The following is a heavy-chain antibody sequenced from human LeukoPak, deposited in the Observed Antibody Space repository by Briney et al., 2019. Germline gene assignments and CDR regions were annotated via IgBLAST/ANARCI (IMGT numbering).Heavy chain of an antibody. V-gene: IGHV1-46*04. Sequence: ASVKVSFKASGYTFTNYYIHWVRQAPGQGLEWMGIINPSGGSTNYAQKLQGRVTMTRDTSTSTVYMELTSLRSEDTAVYFCARCGYSGSHSPYSYYGMEVWGQGTTVTVSS. CDR2: INPSGGST. J-gene: IGHJ6*02. CDR1: GYTFTNYY. CDR3: ARCGYSGSHSPYSYYGMEV. D-gene: IGHD5-12*01.